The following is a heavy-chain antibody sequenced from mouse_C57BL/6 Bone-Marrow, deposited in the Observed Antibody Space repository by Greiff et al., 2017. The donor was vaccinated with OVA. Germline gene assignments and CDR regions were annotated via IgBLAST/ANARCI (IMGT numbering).Heavy chain of an antibody. J-gene: IGHJ3*01. V-gene: IGHV5-17*01. CDR1: GFTFSDYG. CDR2: ISSGSSTI. Sequence: EVQRVESGGGLVKPGGSLKLSCAASGFTFSDYGMHWVRQAPEKGLEWVAYISSGSSTIYYADTVKGRFTISRDNAKNTLFLQMTSLRSEDTAMYYGARPMVTTRGAWFAYWGQGTLVTVSA. D-gene: IGHD2-2*01. CDR3: ARPMVTTRGAWFAY.